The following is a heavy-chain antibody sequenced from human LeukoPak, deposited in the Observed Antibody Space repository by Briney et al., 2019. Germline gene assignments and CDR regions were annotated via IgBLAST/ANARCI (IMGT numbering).Heavy chain of an antibody. CDR2: ISYSGST. Sequence: SETLSLTCTVSGGSINSYYWSWIRQFPGKGLEWIGYISYSGSTNYNPSLKSRITISLDKSKNQFSLKRSRVTAADTASDYCARDPTSRSSAFAIWGEGTMVTVSS. J-gene: IGHJ3*02. CDR3: ARDPTSRSSAFAI. V-gene: IGHV4-59*01. CDR1: GGSINSYY.